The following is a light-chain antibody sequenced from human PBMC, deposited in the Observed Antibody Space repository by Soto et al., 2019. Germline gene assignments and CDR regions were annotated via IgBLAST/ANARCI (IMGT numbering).Light chain of an antibody. V-gene: IGLV2-11*01. Sequence: QSALTQPRSVSGSPGQSVTISCTGTTSDVGSYNYVYWYQQHPGKAPKLRIYDVSKRPSAVPHRFSGSKSGNTASLTISGLQAEDEDDYYCGSYADNYPHVLGTGTKLTVL. CDR1: TSDVGSYNY. CDR3: GSYADNYPHV. CDR2: DVS. J-gene: IGLJ1*01.